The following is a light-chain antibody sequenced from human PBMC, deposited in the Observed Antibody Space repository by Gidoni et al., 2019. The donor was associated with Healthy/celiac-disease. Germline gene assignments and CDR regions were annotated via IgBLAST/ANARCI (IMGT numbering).Light chain of an antibody. CDR2: YAS. V-gene: IGKV3-11*01. CDR1: QSVSSY. J-gene: IGKJ2*01. CDR3: QQRSNWPRNT. Sequence: EIVLTQSPATLSLSPGERATLSCRASQSVSSYLAWYQQTPGQAPRLLIYYASNRATGIPARFIGSGSGTDFTLTISSLEPEDFAVYYCQQRSNWPRNTFGQGTKLEIK.